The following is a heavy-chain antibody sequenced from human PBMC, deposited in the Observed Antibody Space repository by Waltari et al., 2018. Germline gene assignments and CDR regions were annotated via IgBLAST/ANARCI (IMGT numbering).Heavy chain of an antibody. CDR2: VDNTGSS. J-gene: IGHJ4*02. CDR3: AISSSGGNYFDY. Sequence: QVHLQESGPGLVKPSQTLSLTCSISDDSINTGPFYFTWIRQYPGKGLEWIGYVDNTGSSPYNPSLRSRFSISVDTSRRHFALKLMSVTAADTAPYFCAISSSGGNYFDYWGRGTLVTVSS. D-gene: IGHD6-6*01. V-gene: IGHV4-31*03. CDR1: DDSINTGPFY.